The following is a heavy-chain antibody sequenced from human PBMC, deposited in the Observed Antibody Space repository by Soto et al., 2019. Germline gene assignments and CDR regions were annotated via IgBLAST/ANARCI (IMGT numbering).Heavy chain of an antibody. V-gene: IGHV4-59*01. D-gene: IGHD4-17*01. CDR1: GSSISPFY. J-gene: IGHJ4*02. CDR2: IYYTGST. CDR3: TRVGGYYGDYPNFDY. Sequence: ETLSLTCSVSGSSISPFYWSWIRQPPGKGLEWIGYIYYTGSTKYNPSLKSRVTLSLGTSRNQLSLKLSSVAAADTAVYYCTRVGGYYGDYPNFDYWGPGTLVTVSS.